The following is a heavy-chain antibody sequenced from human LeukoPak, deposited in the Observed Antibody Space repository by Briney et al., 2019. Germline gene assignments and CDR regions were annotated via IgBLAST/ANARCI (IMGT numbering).Heavy chain of an antibody. Sequence: GGSLRLSCVGSGFRFSDYYMSWIRQAPGKGLEWVSYISNDSVDKYYVDSVRGRFTISRDNAKKSMYLQMSGLRVEDTAVYYCARRDWVSGAVRAFDFWGQGTMVTVSS. D-gene: IGHD3-3*01. CDR3: ARRDWVSGAVRAFDF. V-gene: IGHV3-11*04. CDR2: ISNDSVDK. CDR1: GFRFSDYY. J-gene: IGHJ3*01.